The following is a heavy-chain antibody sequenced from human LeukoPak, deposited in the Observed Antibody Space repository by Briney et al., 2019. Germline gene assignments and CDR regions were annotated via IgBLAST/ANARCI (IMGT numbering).Heavy chain of an antibody. Sequence: SETLSLTCTVSGGSIRSYYWSWIRQPPGKGLEWIGYMYYSGSINYNPSLKSRVTISADTSKNQCSLKLSSVTAADTAVYYCARVWGSGWYFDYWGQGTLVTVSS. D-gene: IGHD6-19*01. CDR3: ARVWGSGWYFDY. J-gene: IGHJ4*02. CDR1: GGSIRSYY. CDR2: MYYSGSI. V-gene: IGHV4-59*01.